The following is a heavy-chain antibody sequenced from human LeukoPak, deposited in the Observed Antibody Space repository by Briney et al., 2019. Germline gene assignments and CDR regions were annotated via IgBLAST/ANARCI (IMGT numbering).Heavy chain of an antibody. Sequence: GGSLRLSCAASGFTFSNSGIHWVRQAPGKGLEWVAVMWYDGTNKYYADSVKGRFTISRDNSKNTVYLQLNSLRAEDTAVYYCARDLRSSLLFDYWGQGTLVTVSS. J-gene: IGHJ4*01. CDR2: MWYDGTNK. CDR1: GFTFSNSG. CDR3: ARDLRSSLLFDY. V-gene: IGHV3-33*01. D-gene: IGHD6-13*01.